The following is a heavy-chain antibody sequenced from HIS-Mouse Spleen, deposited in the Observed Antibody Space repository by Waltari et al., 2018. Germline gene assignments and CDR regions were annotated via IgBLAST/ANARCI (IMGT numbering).Heavy chain of an antibody. Sequence: QVQLVQPGAEVKKPGASVKASCKASGYTFTSYDINWVRQATGQGLEWMGWMNPNSGNTGYAQKFQGRVTMTRNTSISTAYMELSSLRSEDTAVYYCARGHDYSNYFDYWGQGTLVTVSS. J-gene: IGHJ4*02. CDR2: MNPNSGNT. D-gene: IGHD4-4*01. V-gene: IGHV1-8*01. CDR1: GYTFTSYD. CDR3: ARGHDYSNYFDY.